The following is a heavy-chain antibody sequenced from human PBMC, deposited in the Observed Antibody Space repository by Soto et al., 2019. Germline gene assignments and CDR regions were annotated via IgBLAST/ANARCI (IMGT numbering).Heavy chain of an antibody. V-gene: IGHV4-59*01. CDR3: ARSVYGPGLPYHYGIDV. J-gene: IGHJ6*02. D-gene: IGHD3-10*01. Sequence: SENLSLTCTVSGGSMISYYWSWSRQPPWKGLEWIGYIYYSGSTNYNPSLKSRVTMSVDTPKNQFSLKLSSVTAADTAVYYCARSVYGPGLPYHYGIDVWCQGTTVTVSS. CDR1: GGSMISYY. CDR2: IYYSGST.